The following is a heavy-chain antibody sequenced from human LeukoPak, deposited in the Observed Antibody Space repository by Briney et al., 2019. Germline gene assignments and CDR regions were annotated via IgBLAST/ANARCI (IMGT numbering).Heavy chain of an antibody. J-gene: IGHJ4*02. Sequence: ASVKVSCKASGYTFTSYAIHWVRQAPGQRLEWMGWINAGNGNTKYSQKFQGRVTFTRDTFASTAYMELSSLRSEDTAVYYCARISDLFGFDYWGQGTLVTVSS. CDR1: GYTFTSYA. CDR2: INAGNGNT. D-gene: IGHD2-21*02. CDR3: ARISDLFGFDY. V-gene: IGHV1-3*01.